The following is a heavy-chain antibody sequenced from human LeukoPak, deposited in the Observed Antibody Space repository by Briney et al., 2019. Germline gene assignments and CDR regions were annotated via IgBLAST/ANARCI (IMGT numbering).Heavy chain of an antibody. D-gene: IGHD3-10*01. CDR2: IYYSGST. Sequence: SEPLSLTCTVSGGSISSGDYYWRWIRQPPGKGLEWIGYIYYSGSTYYNPSLKSRVTISVDTSKNQFSLKLSSVTAADTAVYYCARDLGYYGSGTIDYWGQGTLVTVSS. V-gene: IGHV4-30-4*01. J-gene: IGHJ4*02. CDR3: ARDLGYYGSGTIDY. CDR1: GGSISSGDYY.